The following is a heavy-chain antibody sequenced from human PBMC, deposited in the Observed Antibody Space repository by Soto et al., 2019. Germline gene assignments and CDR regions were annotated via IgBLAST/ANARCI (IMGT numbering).Heavy chain of an antibody. CDR1: GGSFSGYY. CDR3: ASPQGGSSSSHLGDY. CDR2: INHSGST. Sequence: SETLSLTCAVYGGSFSGYYWSWIRQPPGKGLECIGEINHSGSTNYNPSLKSRVTISVDTSKNQFSLKLSSVTAADTAVYYCASPQGGSSSSHLGDYWGQGTLVTVYS. V-gene: IGHV4-34*01. D-gene: IGHD6-6*01. J-gene: IGHJ4*02.